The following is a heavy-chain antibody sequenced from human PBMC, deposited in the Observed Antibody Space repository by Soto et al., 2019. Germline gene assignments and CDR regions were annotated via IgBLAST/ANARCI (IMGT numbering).Heavy chain of an antibody. CDR3: AKEGSSSSWGMDV. D-gene: IGHD6-6*01. CDR1: GFTFSSYG. CDR2: ISYDGSNK. V-gene: IGHV3-30*18. J-gene: IGHJ6*02. Sequence: PVGSLRLSCAASGFTFSSYGMHWVRQAPGKGLEWVAVISYDGSNKYYADSVKGRFTISRDNSKNTLYLQMNSLRAEDTAVYYCAKEGSSSSWGMDVWGQGTTVTVSS.